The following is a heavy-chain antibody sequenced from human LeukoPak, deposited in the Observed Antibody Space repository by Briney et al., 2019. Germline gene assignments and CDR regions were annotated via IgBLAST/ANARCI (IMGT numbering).Heavy chain of an antibody. D-gene: IGHD4-17*01. CDR2: IYYSGST. CDR3: ARDPYYGDYEGAFDY. J-gene: IGHJ4*02. CDR1: GGSISSSSYY. Sequence: SETLSLTCTVSGGSISSSSYYWGWIRQPPGKGLEWIGSIYYSGSTYYNPSLKSRVTISVDTSKNQFSLKLSSVTAADTAVYYCARDPYYGDYEGAFDYWGQGTLVTVSS. V-gene: IGHV4-39*02.